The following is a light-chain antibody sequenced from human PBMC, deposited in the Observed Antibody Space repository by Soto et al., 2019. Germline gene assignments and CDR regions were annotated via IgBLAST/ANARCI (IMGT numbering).Light chain of an antibody. CDR3: SSYTSSSTLV. V-gene: IGLV2-14*01. CDR2: EVR. Sequence: QSALTQPASVSGSPGQSITISCSGTSSDVGAYNYVSWYQQHPGKAPKLMIYEVRNRPLGVFNRFSGSKSGNTASLTISGLLAEDEADYYCSSYTSSSTLVFGGGTKVTVL. J-gene: IGLJ2*01. CDR1: SSDVGAYNY.